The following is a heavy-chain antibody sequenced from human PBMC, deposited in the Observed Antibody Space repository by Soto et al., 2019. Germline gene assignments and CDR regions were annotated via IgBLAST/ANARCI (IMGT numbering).Heavy chain of an antibody. CDR3: ARFIVVVPAAMVEESAFDI. V-gene: IGHV1-8*01. CDR1: GYTFTSYD. CDR2: MNPNSGNT. D-gene: IGHD2-2*01. J-gene: IGHJ3*02. Sequence: ASVKVSCKASGYTFTSYDINWVRQATGQGLEWMGWMNPNSGNTGYAQKFQGRVTMTRNTSISTAYMELSSLRSEDTAVYYCARFIVVVPAAMVEESAFDIWGQGTMVTVSS.